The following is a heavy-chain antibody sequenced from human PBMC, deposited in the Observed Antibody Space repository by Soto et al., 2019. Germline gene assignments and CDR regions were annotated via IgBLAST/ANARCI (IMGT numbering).Heavy chain of an antibody. Sequence: XGSLRLSCAASGFTFNSYTMNWVRQAPGKGLEWVSSISSRSSYIYYGDSVKGRFTISRDDAQKSLYLQMNSLRAEDTAVYYCAREPEGIGVSRNFDYWGQGTLVTVSS. CDR2: ISSRSSYI. J-gene: IGHJ4*02. D-gene: IGHD3-10*01. CDR3: AREPEGIGVSRNFDY. V-gene: IGHV3-21*01. CDR1: GFTFNSYT.